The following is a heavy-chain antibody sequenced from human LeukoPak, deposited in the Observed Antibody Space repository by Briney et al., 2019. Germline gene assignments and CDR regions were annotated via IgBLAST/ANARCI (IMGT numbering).Heavy chain of an antibody. J-gene: IGHJ4*02. V-gene: IGHV4-59*08. CDR2: IDYRGST. CDR3: ARHGTRGGWFPFFDY. Sequence: NPSETLSLTCTVSGGSISNYYWSWIRQPPGKGLEWIAYIDYRGSTTYNPSLKSRVTISVDTSKNQFSLKLSSVTAADTAVYYCARHGTRGGWFPFFDYWGQGTLVTVSS. CDR1: GGSISNYY. D-gene: IGHD6-19*01.